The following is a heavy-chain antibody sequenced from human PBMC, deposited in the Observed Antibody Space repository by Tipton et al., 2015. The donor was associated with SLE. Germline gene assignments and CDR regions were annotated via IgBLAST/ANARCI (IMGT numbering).Heavy chain of an antibody. D-gene: IGHD1-26*01. V-gene: IGHV4-4*09. Sequence: TLSLTCTVSGGSISSHHWSWIRQPAGKGLEWIGYIYTSGSTNYNPSLKSRVTISVDTSKNQFSLKLSSVTAADTAVYYCARYTYSGSYRDAFDIWGQGTMVTVSS. CDR2: IYTSGST. J-gene: IGHJ3*02. CDR1: GGSISSHH. CDR3: ARYTYSGSYRDAFDI.